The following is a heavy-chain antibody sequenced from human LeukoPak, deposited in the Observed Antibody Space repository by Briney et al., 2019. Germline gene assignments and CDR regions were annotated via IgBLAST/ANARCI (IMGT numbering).Heavy chain of an antibody. V-gene: IGHV3-11*04. D-gene: IGHD2/OR15-2a*01. CDR1: GFTFSDYY. CDR3: ARDSRHHRFLYWDWFDP. J-gene: IGHJ5*02. CDR2: ISSSGSTI. Sequence: GGSLRLSCAASGFTFSDYYMSWIRQAPGKGLEWVSYISSSGSTIYYADSVKGRFTISRDNAKNSLYLHMNSLRAEDTAVYYCARDSRHHRFLYWDWFDPWGQGTLVTVSS.